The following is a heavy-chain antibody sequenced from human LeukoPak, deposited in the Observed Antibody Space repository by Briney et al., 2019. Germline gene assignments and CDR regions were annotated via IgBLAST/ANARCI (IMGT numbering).Heavy chain of an antibody. CDR1: GFTFSSYG. CDR3: AKDRVYYYDSSGYPPGD. J-gene: IGHJ4*02. CDR2: ISYDGSNK. D-gene: IGHD3-22*01. V-gene: IGHV3-30*18. Sequence: PGGSLRLSCAASGFTFSSYGMHWVLQAPGKGLEWVAAISYDGSNKYYADSVKGRFTISRDNSKNTLYLQMNSLRAEDTAVYYCAKDRVYYYDSSGYPPGDWGQGTLVTVSS.